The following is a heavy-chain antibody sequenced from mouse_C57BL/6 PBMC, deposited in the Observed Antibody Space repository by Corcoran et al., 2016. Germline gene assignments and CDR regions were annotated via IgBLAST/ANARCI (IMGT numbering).Heavy chain of an antibody. CDR1: GYTFTDYY. CDR3: ARRVTTVGSYWYFDV. D-gene: IGHD1-1*01. V-gene: IGHV1-84*01. J-gene: IGHJ1*03. CDR2: IYPGSGNT. Sequence: QIQLQQSGPELVKPGASVKISCKASGYTFTDYYINWVKQRPGKGLEWIGWIYPGSGNTKYNEKFKGKATLTVDTSASTAYMQLSSLTSEDSAVYFCARRVTTVGSYWYFDVWGTGTTVTVSS.